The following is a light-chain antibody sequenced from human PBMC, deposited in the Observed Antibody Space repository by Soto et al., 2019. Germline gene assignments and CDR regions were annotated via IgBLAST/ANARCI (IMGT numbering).Light chain of an antibody. CDR3: SSYTTSPTLVL. V-gene: IGLV2-14*03. J-gene: IGLJ2*01. CDR1: SSDVGTYDY. CDR2: DVS. Sequence: QSALTQPASVSGSPGQSITISCTGTSSDVGTYDYVSWYQHHPDKVPKLMIYDVSNRPSGVSDRFSGSKSGNTASLTISGLQAEDEGDYFCSSYTTSPTLVLFGGGTKLTVL.